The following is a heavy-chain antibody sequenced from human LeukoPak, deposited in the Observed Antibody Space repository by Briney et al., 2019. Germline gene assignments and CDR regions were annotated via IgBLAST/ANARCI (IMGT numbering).Heavy chain of an antibody. V-gene: IGHV4-61*02. CDR2: IYTSGTT. D-gene: IGHD1-26*01. CDR3: ARDPVGAS. CDR1: GGSISSGSYF. Sequence: SETLSLTCTVSGGSISSGSYFWSWIRQPAGKGLEWIGRIYTSGTTNYNPSLKSRVTISVDTSKNQFSLKLSSVTAADTAVYYCARDPVGASWGQGTLVTVSS. J-gene: IGHJ4*02.